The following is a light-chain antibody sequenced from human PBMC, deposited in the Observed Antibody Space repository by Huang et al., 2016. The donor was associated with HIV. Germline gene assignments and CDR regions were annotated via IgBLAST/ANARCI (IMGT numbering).Light chain of an antibody. CDR2: NLS. J-gene: IGKJ2*01. CDR3: MQVKQLPNT. Sequence: DIVMTQTPLSPPVSLGQPPSISCGSSQSLVHSDGNTYLSWLHQRPGQPSKLLIYNLSNRLSGVPDRFSGSGAGTEFTLKISRVKAEDVVVYYCMQVKQLPNTFGQGTMLEI. V-gene: IGKV2-24*01. CDR1: QSLVHSDGNTY.